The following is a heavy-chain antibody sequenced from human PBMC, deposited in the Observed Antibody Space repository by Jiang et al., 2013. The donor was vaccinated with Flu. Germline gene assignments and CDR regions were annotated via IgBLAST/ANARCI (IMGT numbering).Heavy chain of an antibody. J-gene: IGHJ4*02. V-gene: IGHV4-4*07. CDR1: GGSISSYY. CDR3: ARGVQMVAGPVFDY. Sequence: TLSLTCTVSGGSISSYYWSWIRQPAGKGLEWIGRIYTSGSTNYNPSLKSRVTMSVDTSKNQFSLKLSSVTAADTAVYYCARGVQMVAGPVFDYWGQGTLVTVSS. CDR2: IYTSGST. D-gene: IGHD6-19*01.